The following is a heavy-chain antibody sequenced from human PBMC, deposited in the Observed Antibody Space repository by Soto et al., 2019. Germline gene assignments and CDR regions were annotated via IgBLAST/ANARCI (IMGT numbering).Heavy chain of an antibody. CDR2: LYSGST. D-gene: IGHD3-10*01. J-gene: IGHJ4*02. CDR3: ARRGSGHTFDY. V-gene: IGHV4-39*02. Sequence: QLQLQESGPGLVKPSETLSLTRAVTGASITRGGFHWGWIRQSPGQGLEWIGSLYSGSTYYNPSLKSRVTISADTSKNDFSLRLTSVTAADTAVYYCARRGSGHTFDYWGQGTLVTVSS. CDR1: GASITRGGFH.